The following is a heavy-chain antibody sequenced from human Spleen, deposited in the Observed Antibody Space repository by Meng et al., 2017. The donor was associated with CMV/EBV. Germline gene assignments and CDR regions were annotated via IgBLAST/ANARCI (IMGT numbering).Heavy chain of an antibody. V-gene: IGHV3-33*06. CDR1: GFTFDDYG. CDR3: AKGGLVPDY. CDR2: IWSDGSKK. D-gene: IGHD2-2*01. J-gene: IGHJ4*02. Sequence: GESLKISCAASGFTFDDYGMSWVRRAPGKGLEWVALIWSDGSKKYYADSVKGRFTISRDNSKNTLYLQMNSLRAEDTALYYCAKGGLVPDYWGQGTLVTVSS.